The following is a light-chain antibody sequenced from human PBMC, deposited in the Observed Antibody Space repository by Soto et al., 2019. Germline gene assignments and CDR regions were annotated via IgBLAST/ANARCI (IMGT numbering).Light chain of an antibody. CDR1: QSVLHSSNNKNY. CDR3: QQYFTTPWT. Sequence: DIVMTQSPGSLAVSLGERATINCTSSQSVLHSSNNKNYLAWNQQKPGQPPKLLIYWASTRESGVPDRFSGSGSGTDFTLTSSGLQAEDEAVYYCQQYFTTPWTLGQGTKVEIK. V-gene: IGKV4-1*01. J-gene: IGKJ1*01. CDR2: WAS.